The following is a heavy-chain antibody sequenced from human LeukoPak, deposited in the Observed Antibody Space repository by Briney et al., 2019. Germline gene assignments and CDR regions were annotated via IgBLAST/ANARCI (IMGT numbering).Heavy chain of an antibody. D-gene: IGHD3-9*01. J-gene: IGHJ4*02. CDR3: AKTTYYDILTGYQRTFYFDY. CDR1: GFTFRAFG. V-gene: IGHV3-30*02. CDR2: IRYDGADK. Sequence: GGSLRLSCAASGFTFRAFGMHWVRQAPGKGLEWVAFIRYDGADKLYADSVKGRFTISRDNSKNTAYLQMDSLRAEDTAVYYCAKTTYYDILTGYQRTFYFDYWGQGTLVTVSS.